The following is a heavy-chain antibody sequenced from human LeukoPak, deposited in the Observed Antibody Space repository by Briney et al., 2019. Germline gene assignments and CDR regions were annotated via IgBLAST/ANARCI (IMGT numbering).Heavy chain of an antibody. V-gene: IGHV1-69*05. CDR3: ARERPPGDSSSWFLEGYFDI. CDR2: IIPIFGTA. J-gene: IGHJ4*02. Sequence: SVKVSCKASGGTFSSYAITWVRQAPGQGLEWMGRIIPIFGTANCAQKFQGRVTITTDESTRTAYMELSSLRSEDTAVYYCARERPPGDSSSWFLEGYFDIWGQGSLVIVSS. D-gene: IGHD6-13*01. CDR1: GGTFSSYA.